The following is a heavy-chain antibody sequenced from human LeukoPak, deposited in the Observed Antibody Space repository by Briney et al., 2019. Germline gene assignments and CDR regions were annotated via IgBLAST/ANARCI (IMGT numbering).Heavy chain of an antibody. J-gene: IGHJ4*02. Sequence: SETLSLTCAVHGGSFSGYFWSWVRQSPGKGLVWIGEINHGRNANYNPSLKSRVTISVDTSNKQLSLNMTSVTAADTAVYYCARSPLHSGDYRFDLWGQGTLVTVSS. CDR2: INHGRNA. V-gene: IGHV4-34*01. CDR3: ARSPLHSGDYRFDL. D-gene: IGHD4-17*01. CDR1: GGSFSGYF.